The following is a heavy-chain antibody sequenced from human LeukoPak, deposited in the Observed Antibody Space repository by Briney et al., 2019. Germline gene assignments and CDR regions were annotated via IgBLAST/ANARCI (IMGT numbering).Heavy chain of an antibody. J-gene: IGHJ4*02. CDR1: GGSISSGGYS. D-gene: IGHD2-15*01. V-gene: IGHV4-30-2*01. CDR3: ARLYCSGGSCYSQDGYFDY. Sequence: SQTLSLTCAVSGGSISSGGYSWSWIRQPPGKGLEWIGYIYHSGSTYYNPSLKSRVTISVDRSKNQFSLKLSSVTAADTAAYYCARLYCSGGSCYSQDGYFDYWGQGTLVTVSS. CDR2: IYHSGST.